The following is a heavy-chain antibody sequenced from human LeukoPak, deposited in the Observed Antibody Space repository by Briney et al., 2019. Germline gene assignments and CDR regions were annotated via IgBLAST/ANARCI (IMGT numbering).Heavy chain of an antibody. CDR3: AKDRRPTRGYSGYVGY. D-gene: IGHD5-12*01. CDR2: ISGSGGST. V-gene: IGHV3-23*01. CDR1: GFTFSSYA. Sequence: GGSLRLSWAACGFTFSSYAMRWVRQAGGRVLEWGSAISGSGGSTYYADSVKGRFTTSRDNSKNTLYLQMNSLRAEDTAVYYCAKDRRPTRGYSGYVGYWGQGTLVTVSS. J-gene: IGHJ4*02.